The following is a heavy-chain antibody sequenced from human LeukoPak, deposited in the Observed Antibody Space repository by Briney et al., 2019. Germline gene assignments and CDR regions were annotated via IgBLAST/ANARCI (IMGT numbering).Heavy chain of an antibody. CDR1: GFTFSSYG. J-gene: IGHJ4*02. V-gene: IGHV3-30*18. CDR2: ISYDGSNK. D-gene: IGHD3-16*01. CDR3: AKGLWLGEPLGGY. Sequence: GGSLRLSCAASGFTFSSYGMHWVRQAPGKGLEWVAVISYDGSNKYYADSVKGRFTISRDNSKNTLYLQMNSLRAEDTAVYYCAKGLWLGEPLGGYWGQGTLVTVSS.